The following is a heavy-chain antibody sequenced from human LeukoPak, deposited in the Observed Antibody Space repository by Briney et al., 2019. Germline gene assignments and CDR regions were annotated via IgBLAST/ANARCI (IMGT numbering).Heavy chain of an antibody. J-gene: IGHJ4*02. CDR2: IYYSGST. Sequence: SETLSLTCTVSGGSVSSGSYYWSWIRQPPGKGLEWIGYIYYSGSTNYNPSLKSRVTISVDTSKNQFSLKLSSVTAADTAVYYCARETSSSGYSIFGYWGQGTLATVSS. D-gene: IGHD3-22*01. CDR1: GGSVSSGSYY. CDR3: ARETSSSGYSIFGY. V-gene: IGHV4-61*01.